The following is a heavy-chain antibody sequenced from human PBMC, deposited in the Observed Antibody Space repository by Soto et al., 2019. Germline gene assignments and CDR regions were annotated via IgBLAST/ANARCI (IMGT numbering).Heavy chain of an antibody. CDR3: ANPPNDAFDI. CDR1: GFTFSSYA. J-gene: IGHJ3*02. Sequence: EVQLLESGGGLVQPGGSLRLSCAASGFTFSSYAISWVRQAPGKGLEWVSAISGSGGSTYYADSVKGRFTISRDNSKNSLYLQMNSLRAEDTAVYYCANPPNDAFDIWGQGTMVTVSS. V-gene: IGHV3-23*01. CDR2: ISGSGGST.